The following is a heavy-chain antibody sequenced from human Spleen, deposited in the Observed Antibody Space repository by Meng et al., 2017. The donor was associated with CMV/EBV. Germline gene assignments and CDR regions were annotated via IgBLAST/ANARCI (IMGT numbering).Heavy chain of an antibody. J-gene: IGHJ4*02. V-gene: IGHV3-21*01. Sequence: GESLKISCAASRFTFSNYRMNWVRQAPGKGLEWVSSISSSGDYIYYADSVKGRFTISRDNAKNSLFLQMHSLRAEDAAVYYCARDLREQSSIPFAFWGQGTLVTVSS. CDR2: ISSSGDYI. CDR1: RFTFSNYR. D-gene: IGHD1/OR15-1a*01. CDR3: ARDLREQSSIPFAF.